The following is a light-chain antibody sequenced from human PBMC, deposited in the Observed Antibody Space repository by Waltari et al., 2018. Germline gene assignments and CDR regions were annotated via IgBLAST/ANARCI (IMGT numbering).Light chain of an antibody. CDR2: AAS. J-gene: IGKJ4*01. Sequence: DFQMPQSPSSLAASVVDRVTMTCRASQSISTYLNWYQQKPGKAPNLLIYAASSLQSGVPSRFSGSGSVTDFTLTISSLQPEDFATYYCQQSYSPLTFGGGTKVEIK. CDR3: QQSYSPLT. CDR1: QSISTY. V-gene: IGKV1-39*01.